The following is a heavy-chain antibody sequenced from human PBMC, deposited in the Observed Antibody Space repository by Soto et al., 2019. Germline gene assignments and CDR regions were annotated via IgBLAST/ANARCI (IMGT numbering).Heavy chain of an antibody. Sequence: GWSLRLSCAASGFTFSSYSMNWVRQAPGKGLEWVSSISSSSSYIYYADSVKGRFTISRDNAKNSLYLQMNSLRAEDTAVYYCARHSSSWYSNAFDIWGQGTMVTVSS. V-gene: IGHV3-21*01. CDR2: ISSSSSYI. D-gene: IGHD6-13*01. CDR1: GFTFSSYS. J-gene: IGHJ3*02. CDR3: ARHSSSWYSNAFDI.